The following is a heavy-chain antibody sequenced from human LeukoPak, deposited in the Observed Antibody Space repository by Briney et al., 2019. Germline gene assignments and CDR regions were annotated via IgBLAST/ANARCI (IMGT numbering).Heavy chain of an antibody. V-gene: IGHV5-10-1*01. CDR1: GYSFTSYW. D-gene: IGHD1-1*01. Sequence: GESLKISCKGSGYSFTSYWISWVRQMPGRGLEWMGRIDPSDSYTNYSPSFQGHVTISADKSISTAYPQWSSLKASDTAMYYCARLGGLERPLDYWGQGTLVTVSS. CDR2: IDPSDSYT. J-gene: IGHJ4*02. CDR3: ARLGGLERPLDY.